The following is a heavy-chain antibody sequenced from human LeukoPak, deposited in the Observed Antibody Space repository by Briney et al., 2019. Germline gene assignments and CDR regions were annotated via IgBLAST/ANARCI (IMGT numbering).Heavy chain of an antibody. D-gene: IGHD1-26*01. V-gene: IGHV3-21*01. J-gene: IGHJ3*02. CDR2: ISSSSSYI. CDR3: AKKTIVGATVDAFDI. CDR1: GFTFSSYS. Sequence: GGSLRLPCAASGFTFSSYSMNWVRQAPGKGLEWVSSISSSSSYIYYADSVKGRFTISRDNAKNSLYLQMNSLRAEDTAVYYCAKKTIVGATVDAFDIWGQGTMVTVSS.